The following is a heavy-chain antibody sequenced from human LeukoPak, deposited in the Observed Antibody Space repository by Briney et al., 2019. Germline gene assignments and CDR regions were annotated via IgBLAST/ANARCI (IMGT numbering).Heavy chain of an antibody. D-gene: IGHD1-26*01. Sequence: ASVKVSCKASGYTFISYGISWVRQAPGQGPEYMGWISTYNGNTNHAQQFQGRVTMTTDTSTSTAYMELRSLRSDDTAVYYCARGRGSASYYYYMDVWGKGTTVTVSS. V-gene: IGHV1-18*01. CDR2: ISTYNGNT. CDR1: GYTFISYG. CDR3: ARGRGSASYYYYMDV. J-gene: IGHJ6*03.